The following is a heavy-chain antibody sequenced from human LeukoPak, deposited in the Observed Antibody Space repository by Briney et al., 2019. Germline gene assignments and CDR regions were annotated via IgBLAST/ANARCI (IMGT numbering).Heavy chain of an antibody. D-gene: IGHD3-3*01. CDR2: ISSSSSTI. Sequence: GRSLRLSCAASGFTFSSYAMHWVRQAPGKGLEWVSYISSSSSTIYYADSVKGRFTISRDNAKNSLYLQMNSLRAEDTAVYYCARDSFGSSPFIDYWGQGTLVTVSS. CDR3: ARDSFGSSPFIDY. CDR1: GFTFSSYA. V-gene: IGHV3-48*01. J-gene: IGHJ4*02.